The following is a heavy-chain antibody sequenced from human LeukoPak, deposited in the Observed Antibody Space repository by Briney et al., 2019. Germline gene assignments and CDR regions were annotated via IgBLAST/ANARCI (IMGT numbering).Heavy chain of an antibody. CDR2: ISSSSSYT. V-gene: IGHV3-11*06. J-gene: IGHJ5*02. CDR1: GFTFSDYY. D-gene: IGHD1-26*01. Sequence: PGGSLRLSCAASGFTFSDYYMSWIRQAPGKGLEWVSYISSSSSYTNYADPVKGRFTISRDDSKNTLYVQMNSLSAEDTAVYYCARAPYSGNYPRSGWFDPWGQGTLVTVSS. CDR3: ARAPYSGNYPRSGWFDP.